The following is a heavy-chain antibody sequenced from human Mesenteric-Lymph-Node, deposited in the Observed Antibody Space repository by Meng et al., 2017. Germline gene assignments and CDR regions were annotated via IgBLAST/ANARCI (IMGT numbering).Heavy chain of an antibody. CDR3: ARDRGYSYGYDAFDI. Sequence: SVKVSCKASGGTFSSYAISWVRQAPGQGLEWMGGIIPIFGTANYAQKFQGRVTITADESTGTAYMELSSLRSEDTAVYYCARDRGYSYGYDAFDIWGQGTMVTVSS. J-gene: IGHJ3*02. D-gene: IGHD5-18*01. V-gene: IGHV1-69*13. CDR1: GGTFSSYA. CDR2: IIPIFGTA.